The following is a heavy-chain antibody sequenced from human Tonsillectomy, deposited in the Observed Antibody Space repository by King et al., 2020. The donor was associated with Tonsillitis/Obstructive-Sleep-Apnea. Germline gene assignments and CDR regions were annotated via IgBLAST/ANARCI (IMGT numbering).Heavy chain of an antibody. CDR2: VSSNGVSP. D-gene: IGHD3-10*01. J-gene: IGHJ6*03. CDR1: GFTFSSYA. CDR3: VKGSSGEYYYYYMDV. V-gene: IGHV3-64D*06. Sequence: VQLVESGGGLVQPGGSLGLSCSASGFTFSSYAMHWVRQAPGKGLEYVSAVSSNGVSPYYADSVKGRFTISRDNSKNTLYLQMSSLGAEDTAVYYCVKGSSGEYYYYYMDVWGKGTTVTVSS.